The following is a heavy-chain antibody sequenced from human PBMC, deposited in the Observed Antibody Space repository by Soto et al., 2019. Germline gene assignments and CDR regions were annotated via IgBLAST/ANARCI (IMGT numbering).Heavy chain of an antibody. J-gene: IGHJ6*02. CDR3: ARDSSGRQYYYYGMDV. CDR2: IYYSGNT. V-gene: IGHV4-31*03. Sequence: SETLSLTCTVSGGSISSNSHYWTWIRQHPGKGLEWIGYIYYSGNTYYNPSLKSRVTMSVDTSKNQFSLKLSYVTAADTAVYYCARDSSGRQYYYYGMDVWGQGTTVTVSS. D-gene: IGHD6-19*01. CDR1: GGSISSNSHY.